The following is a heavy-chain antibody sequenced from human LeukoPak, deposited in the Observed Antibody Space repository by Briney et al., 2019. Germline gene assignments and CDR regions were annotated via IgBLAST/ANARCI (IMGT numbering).Heavy chain of an antibody. CDR1: GGSISSSSYY. CDR3: ARSPHDMEYNWFDP. D-gene: IGHD3-3*01. V-gene: IGHV4-39*01. Sequence: PSETLSLTCTVPGGSISSSSYYWGWIRQPPGKGLEWIGSIYYSGSTYYNPSLKSRVTISVDTSKNQFSLKLSSVTAADTAVYYCARSPHDMEYNWFDPWGQGTLVTVSS. J-gene: IGHJ5*02. CDR2: IYYSGST.